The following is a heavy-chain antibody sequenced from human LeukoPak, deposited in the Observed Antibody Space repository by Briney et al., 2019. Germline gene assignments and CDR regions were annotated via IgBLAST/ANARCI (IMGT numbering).Heavy chain of an antibody. CDR2: INGDGSTT. V-gene: IGHV3-74*01. J-gene: IGHJ4*02. CDR1: GFTFSSYW. D-gene: IGHD1-7*01. Sequence: PGGSLRLSCVASGFTFSSYWMHWVRQVQGKGLVWVSRINGDGSTTTYADSVKGRFTISRDNAKNTLFLQMNSLRAEDTAVYYCARDNNWNYPDYWGQGTLVTVSS. CDR3: ARDNNWNYPDY.